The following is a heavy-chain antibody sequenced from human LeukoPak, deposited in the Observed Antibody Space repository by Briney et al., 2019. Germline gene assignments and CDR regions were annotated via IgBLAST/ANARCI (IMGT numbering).Heavy chain of an antibody. CDR3: ARVEALAVAGTAGFDY. CDR2: ISSSSSYI. V-gene: IGHV3-21*01. D-gene: IGHD6-19*01. Sequence: GGSLRLSCAASGFTFSSYSMNWVRQAPGKGLEWVSSISSSSSYIYYADSVKGRFTISRDNAKNSLYLQMNSLGAEDTAVYYCARVEALAVAGTAGFDYWGQGTLVTVSS. CDR1: GFTFSSYS. J-gene: IGHJ4*02.